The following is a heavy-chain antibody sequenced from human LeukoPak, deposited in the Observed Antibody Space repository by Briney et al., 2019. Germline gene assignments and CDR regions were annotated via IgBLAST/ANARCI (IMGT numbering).Heavy chain of an antibody. CDR2: IYYSGST. V-gene: IGHV4-30-4*08. CDR1: GGSISSGDYY. CDR3: ARDAGGYGSWFDP. Sequence: PPETLSLTCTVSGGSISSGDYYWSWIRQPPGTGLEWIGYIYYSGSTYYNPSLKSRVTISVDTSKNQFSLKLSSVTAADTAVYYCARDAGGYGSWFDPWGQGTLVTVSS. D-gene: IGHD5-12*01. J-gene: IGHJ5*02.